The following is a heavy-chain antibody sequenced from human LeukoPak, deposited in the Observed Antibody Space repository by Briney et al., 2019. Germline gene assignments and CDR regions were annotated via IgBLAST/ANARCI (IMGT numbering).Heavy chain of an antibody. Sequence: GRSLRLSCAASGFTFSVFGIHWVRQAPGKGLEWVTVISSDGSDKYYADSVKGRFTISRDNAKNSLYLQMNSLRAEDTAVYYCARTGGSYYSYFDYWGQGTLVTVSS. CDR3: ARTGGSYYSYFDY. CDR2: ISSDGSDK. V-gene: IGHV3-30*03. D-gene: IGHD1-26*01. J-gene: IGHJ4*02. CDR1: GFTFSVFG.